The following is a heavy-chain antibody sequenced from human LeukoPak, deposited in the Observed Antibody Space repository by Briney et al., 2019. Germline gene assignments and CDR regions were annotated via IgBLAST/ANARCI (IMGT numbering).Heavy chain of an antibody. CDR2: ISPDGSTT. D-gene: IGHD3-3*01. Sequence: GGSLRLSCAASGFTFSSYWMHWVRQAPGKGLVWVSRISPDGSTTGRADSVKGRFTTSRDNAKNTLFLQMNSLRAEDTAVYYCTRDFDFSSAIWGQGTLVTVSS. CDR1: GFTFSSYW. J-gene: IGHJ4*02. CDR3: TRDFDFSSAI. V-gene: IGHV3-74*01.